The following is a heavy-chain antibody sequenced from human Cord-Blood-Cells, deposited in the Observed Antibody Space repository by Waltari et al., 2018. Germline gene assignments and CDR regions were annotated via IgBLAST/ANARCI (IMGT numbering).Heavy chain of an antibody. CDR1: GYTFTSYA. CDR2: INAGNGNT. CDR3: ARAGVWGSGNLVWDY. J-gene: IGHJ4*02. D-gene: IGHD3-10*01. V-gene: IGHV1-3*01. Sequence: QVQLVQSGAEVKKPGASVKVSCKAYGYTFTSYAMHWVRQAPGQRLEWMGWINAGNGNTKYSQKFQGRVTITRDTSASTAYMELSSLRSEDTAVYYCARAGVWGSGNLVWDYWGQGTLVTVSS.